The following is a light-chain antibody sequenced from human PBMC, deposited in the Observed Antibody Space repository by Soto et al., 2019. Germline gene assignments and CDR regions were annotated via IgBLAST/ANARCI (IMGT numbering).Light chain of an antibody. CDR3: QQRSNWVT. CDR2: DAS. V-gene: IGKV3-11*01. J-gene: IGKJ5*01. CDR1: QSVSYN. Sequence: EIVMTQSPATLSVSPGERATLSCRASQSVSYNLAWYQHKPGQAPRLLIYDASNRATGIPARFSGSGSGTEFTLTISSLEPEDFAVDYCQQRSNWVTFGQGTRLEI.